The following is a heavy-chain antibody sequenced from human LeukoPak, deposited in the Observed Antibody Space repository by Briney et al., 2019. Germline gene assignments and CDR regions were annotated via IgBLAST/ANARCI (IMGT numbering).Heavy chain of an antibody. CDR1: GFTFSSYS. D-gene: IGHD2-15*01. Sequence: GGSLRLSCAASGFTFSSYSMNWVRQAPGKGLEWVSYISSSSSTIYYADSVKGRFTISRDNAKNSLYLQMNSLRAEDTAVYYCAREAQLYMDVWGQGTTVTVSS. J-gene: IGHJ6*02. CDR2: ISSSSSTI. CDR3: AREAQLYMDV. V-gene: IGHV3-48*04.